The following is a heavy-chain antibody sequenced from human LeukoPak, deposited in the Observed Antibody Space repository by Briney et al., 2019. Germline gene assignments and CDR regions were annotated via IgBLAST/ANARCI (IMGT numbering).Heavy chain of an antibody. J-gene: IGHJ4*02. CDR1: GFTFSSYA. CDR3: ARGLNSGFDY. V-gene: IGHV3-30*04. D-gene: IGHD2/OR15-2a*01. CDR2: ISYDGSNK. Sequence: PGGSLRLSCAASGFTFSSYAMHWVRQAPGKGLEWVAVISYDGSNKYYADSVKGRFTISRDNSKNTLYLQMNSLRAEDTAVYYCARGLNSGFDYWGREPWSPSPQ.